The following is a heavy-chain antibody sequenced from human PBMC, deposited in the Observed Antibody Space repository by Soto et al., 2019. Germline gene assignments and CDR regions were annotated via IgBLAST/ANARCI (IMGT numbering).Heavy chain of an antibody. V-gene: IGHV3-23*01. CDR2: ISGSGGST. CDR1: GFTFSSYA. CDR3: AKDARNFDWTHKNAFDI. D-gene: IGHD3-9*01. Sequence: EVQLLESGGGLVQPGGSLRLSCAASGFTFSSYAMSWVRQAPGKGLEWVSAISGSGGSTYYADSVKGRFTISRDNSKSTLYLQMNSLRAEDTAVYYCAKDARNFDWTHKNAFDIWGQGTMVTVSS. J-gene: IGHJ3*02.